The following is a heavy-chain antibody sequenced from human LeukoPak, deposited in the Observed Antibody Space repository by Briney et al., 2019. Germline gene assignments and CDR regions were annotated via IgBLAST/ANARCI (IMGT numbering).Heavy chain of an antibody. D-gene: IGHD5-18*01. Sequence: PSETLSLTCTVSGGSISSYYWSWIRQPPGKGLEWIGYIYYSGSTNYNPSLKSRVTISVDTSKNQFSLKLSSVTAADTAVYYCARAKGYSYGYVYFDYWGQGTLVTVSS. V-gene: IGHV4-59*12. CDR2: IYYSGST. J-gene: IGHJ4*02. CDR3: ARAKGYSYGYVYFDY. CDR1: GGSISSYY.